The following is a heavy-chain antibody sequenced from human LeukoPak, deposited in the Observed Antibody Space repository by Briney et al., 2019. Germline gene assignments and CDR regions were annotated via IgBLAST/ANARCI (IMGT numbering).Heavy chain of an antibody. CDR3: ASPNSSYDAFDI. V-gene: IGHV3-66*01. CDR2: IYSGGST. Sequence: GGSLRLSCAASGFTVSSNYMSWVRQAPGKGLEWVSVIYSGGSTYYADSVKGRFTISRDNSKNTLYLQMNSLRAVDTAVYYCASPNSSYDAFDIWGQGTMVTVSS. D-gene: IGHD6-13*01. CDR1: GFTVSSNY. J-gene: IGHJ3*02.